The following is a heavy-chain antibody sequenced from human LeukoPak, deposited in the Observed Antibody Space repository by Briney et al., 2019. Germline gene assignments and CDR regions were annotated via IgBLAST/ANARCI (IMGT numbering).Heavy chain of an antibody. CDR3: ARVYDTSGYKTPPPDY. CDR2: ISSRGTTI. CDR1: GLPFSSYE. D-gene: IGHD3-22*01. Sequence: GGSLRLSCAGSGLPFSSYEMNWVRQAPGKGLEWISYISSRGTTIYYENSVKGRFTFSRDNAENSLYLQMNSLRVEDTGVYYCARVYDTSGYKTPPPDYWGQGTLVTVSS. V-gene: IGHV3-48*03. J-gene: IGHJ4*02.